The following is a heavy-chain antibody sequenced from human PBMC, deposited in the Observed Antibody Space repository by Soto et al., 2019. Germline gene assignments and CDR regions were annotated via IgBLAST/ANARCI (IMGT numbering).Heavy chain of an antibody. V-gene: IGHV4-31*03. Sequence: QLQLQESGPGLVKPSQTLSLTCTVSGGSISSGGYYWSWIRQHPGKGLEWIGYIYYSGSTYYNPSLKSRVTISVDTSKNQFSLKLSSVTAEDSAVYYWAGFMTKVTTLDYWGQGTLVTVSS. J-gene: IGHJ4*02. CDR3: AGFMTKVTTLDY. D-gene: IGHD4-17*01. CDR2: IYYSGST. CDR1: GGSISSGGYY.